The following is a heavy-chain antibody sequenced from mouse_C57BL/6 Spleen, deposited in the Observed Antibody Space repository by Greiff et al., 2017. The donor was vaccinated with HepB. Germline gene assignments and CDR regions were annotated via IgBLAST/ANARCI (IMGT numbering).Heavy chain of an antibody. V-gene: IGHV1-82*01. CDR3: ARGDYPRGY. CDR2: IYPGDGDT. CDR1: GYAFSSSW. J-gene: IGHJ2*01. Sequence: VQLQQSGPELVKPGASVKISCKASGYAFSSSWMNWVKQRPGKGLEWIGRIYPGDGDTNNNGKFKGKATLTADKSSSTAYMQLSSLTSEDTAVYFCARGDYPRGYWGQGTTLTVSS. D-gene: IGHD2-4*01.